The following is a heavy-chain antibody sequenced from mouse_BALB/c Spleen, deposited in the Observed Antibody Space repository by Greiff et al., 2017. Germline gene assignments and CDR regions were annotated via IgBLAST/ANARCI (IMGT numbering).Heavy chain of an antibody. D-gene: IGHD2-4*01. Sequence: VQVVESGPGLVAPSQSLSITCTVSGFSLTSYGVHWVRQPPGKGLEWLGVIWAGGSTNYNSALMSRLSISKDNSKSQVFLKMNSLQTDDTAMYYCAGDYDYDGLAWMAYWGQGTLVTVSA. V-gene: IGHV2-9*02. CDR2: IWAGGST. CDR1: GFSLTSYG. J-gene: IGHJ3*01. CDR3: AGDYDYDGLAWMAY.